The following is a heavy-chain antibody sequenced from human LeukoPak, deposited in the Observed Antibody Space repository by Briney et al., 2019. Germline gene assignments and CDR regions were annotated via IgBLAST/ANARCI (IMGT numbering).Heavy chain of an antibody. Sequence: GGSLRLSCAVSGFTFTNYWMSWVRQAPGKGLEWVANIKPDGSEKYYVDSVKGRFTISRDNAKNSLYLQMNSLRAEDTAVYYCARDYYYGSGSYLKWGQGTLVTVSS. D-gene: IGHD3-10*01. CDR3: ARDYYYGSGSYLK. J-gene: IGHJ4*02. V-gene: IGHV3-7*01. CDR2: IKPDGSEK. CDR1: GFTFTNYW.